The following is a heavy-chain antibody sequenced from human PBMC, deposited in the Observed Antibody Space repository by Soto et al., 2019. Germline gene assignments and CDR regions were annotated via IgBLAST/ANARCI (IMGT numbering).Heavy chain of an antibody. J-gene: IGHJ6*02. D-gene: IGHD4-4*01. V-gene: IGHV4-31*03. CDR2: IYYSGST. CDR1: GGSISSGGYY. CDR3: ARDGRGYSNYVGQSSGMDV. Sequence: PSETLSLTCTVSGGSISSGGYYWSWIRQHPGKGLEWIGYIYYSGSTYYNPSLKSRVTISVDTSKNQFSLKLSSVTAADTAVYYCARDGRGYSNYVGQSSGMDVWGQGTTVTVSS.